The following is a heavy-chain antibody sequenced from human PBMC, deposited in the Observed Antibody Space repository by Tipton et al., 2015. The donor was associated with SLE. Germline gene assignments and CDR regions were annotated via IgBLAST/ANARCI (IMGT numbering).Heavy chain of an antibody. V-gene: IGHV4-59*12. CDR3: ARDPSWGLDY. Sequence: TLSLTCTVSGGSISSYYWSWIRQPPGKGLEWIGYIYYSGSTNYNPSLKSRVTISVDTSKNQFSLKLSSVTVADTAVYYCARDPSWGLDYWGQGTLVTVSS. D-gene: IGHD2-2*01. CDR2: IYYSGST. J-gene: IGHJ4*02. CDR1: GGSISSYY.